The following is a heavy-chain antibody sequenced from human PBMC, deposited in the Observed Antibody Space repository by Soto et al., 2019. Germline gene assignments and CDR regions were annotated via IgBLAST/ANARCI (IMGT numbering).Heavy chain of an antibody. CDR1: GGTFSSYR. J-gene: IGHJ6*02. CDR3: ARDLPSLEVRSYGMDV. CDR2: ITPVFGTP. V-gene: IGHV1-69*06. D-gene: IGHD3-10*01. Sequence: SVKVSCKVSGGTFSSYRFSWVRQAPGQGLEWMGGITPVFGTPDYAQKFQGRVTVTADRSTNTAYMELSRLTSEDTAVYYCARDLPSLEVRSYGMDVWGQGTTVTVSS.